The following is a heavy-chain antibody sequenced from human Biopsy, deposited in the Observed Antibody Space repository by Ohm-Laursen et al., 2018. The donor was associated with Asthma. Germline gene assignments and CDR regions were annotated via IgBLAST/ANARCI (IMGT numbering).Heavy chain of an antibody. V-gene: IGHV4-61*01. CDR1: GGSVSSGSYY. D-gene: IGHD2-15*01. CDR2: ISYRGST. Sequence: SETPSLTCTVSGGSVSSGSYYWSWIRQPPGKGLAWVSYISYRGSTDYNPSLKSRLTISMDTSKSQFSLKLSSATAADTAVYYWARVPTTLWYFDLWGRGTLVTVSS. CDR3: ARVPTTLWYFDL. J-gene: IGHJ2*01.